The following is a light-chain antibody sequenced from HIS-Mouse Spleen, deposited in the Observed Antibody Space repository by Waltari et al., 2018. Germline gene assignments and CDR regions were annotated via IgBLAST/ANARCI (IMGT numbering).Light chain of an antibody. CDR2: DAS. CDR3: QQYDNLPPVIT. J-gene: IGKJ5*01. CDR1: QDISNY. V-gene: IGKV1-33*01. Sequence: DIQMTQSPSSLSASVGDRVTITCQASQDISNYLNWYQQKPGKAPKPLLYDASNLETGVPSRFSGSGSGTDFTFTISSLQPEDIATYYCQQYDNLPPVITFGQGTRLEIK.